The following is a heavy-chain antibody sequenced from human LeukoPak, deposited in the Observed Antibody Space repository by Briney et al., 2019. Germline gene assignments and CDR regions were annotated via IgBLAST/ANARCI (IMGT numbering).Heavy chain of an antibody. CDR3: ARAGGGLDY. V-gene: IGHV1-2*02. CDR1: GYTFTAYY. CDR2: INPNSGGT. Sequence: ASVKVSCKASGYTFTAYYVHWVREAPGQGLEWMGWINPNSGGTNYAQRFQGRVTMTRDTSISTAYMELSSLTPDDAAVYYRARAGGGLDYWGQGTLVSVSS. D-gene: IGHD3-16*01. J-gene: IGHJ4*02.